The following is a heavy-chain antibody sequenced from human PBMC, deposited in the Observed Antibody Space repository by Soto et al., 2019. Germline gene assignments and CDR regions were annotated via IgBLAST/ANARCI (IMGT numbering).Heavy chain of an antibody. CDR1: GGSFSGYY. V-gene: IGHV4-34*01. Sequence: SETLSLTCAVYGGSFSGYYWSWIRQPPGKGLEWIGEINHSGSTNYNPPLKSRLTISVDTSKNQLSLRVRSVTAADTAVYYCARDWASHGMDVWGQGTTVTVSS. J-gene: IGHJ6*02. CDR2: INHSGST. CDR3: ARDWASHGMDV. D-gene: IGHD3-16*01.